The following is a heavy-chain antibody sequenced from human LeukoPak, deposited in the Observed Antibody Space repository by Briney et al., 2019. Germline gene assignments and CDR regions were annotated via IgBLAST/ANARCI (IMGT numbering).Heavy chain of an antibody. D-gene: IGHD6-13*01. CDR2: ISSSSSYI. CDR3: AKGPHGVIAAAGTFDP. CDR1: GFTFSDYN. J-gene: IGHJ5*02. V-gene: IGHV3-21*04. Sequence: GGSLRLSCAASGFTFSDYNMNWVRQAPGRGLDWVSSISSSSSYIYYADSVKGRFTISRDNAKNSLYLQMNSLRAEDTAVYYCAKGPHGVIAAAGTFDPWGQGTLVTVSS.